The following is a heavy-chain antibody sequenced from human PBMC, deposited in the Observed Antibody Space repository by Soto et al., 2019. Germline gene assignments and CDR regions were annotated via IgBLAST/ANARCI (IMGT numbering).Heavy chain of an antibody. CDR2: IKQDGSEK. Sequence: EVQLVESGGGLVQPGGSLRLSCAASGFTFSSHWMSWVRQAPGKGLEWVANIKQDGSEKYHVDSVKGRFTISRDNAKNSLYLQMNSLRAEDTAVYYCARAGSHHDSSGYTGYWGQGTLVTVSS. D-gene: IGHD3-22*01. CDR3: ARAGSHHDSSGYTGY. V-gene: IGHV3-7*01. J-gene: IGHJ4*02. CDR1: GFTFSSHW.